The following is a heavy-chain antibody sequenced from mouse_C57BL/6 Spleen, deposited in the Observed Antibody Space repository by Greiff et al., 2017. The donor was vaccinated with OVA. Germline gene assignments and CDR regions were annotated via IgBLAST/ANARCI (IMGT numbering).Heavy chain of an antibody. D-gene: IGHD4-1*02. CDR3: TRPQLGPYAMDY. J-gene: IGHJ4*01. CDR1: GYTFTDYE. CDR2: IDPETGGT. Sequence: QVQLQQSGAELVRPGASVTLSCTASGYTFTDYEMHWVKQTPVHGLEWIGAIDPETGGTAYNQKFKGKAILTADKSSSTAYMQLRSLTSEDSAVYYGTRPQLGPYAMDYWGQGTSVTVSS. V-gene: IGHV1-15*01.